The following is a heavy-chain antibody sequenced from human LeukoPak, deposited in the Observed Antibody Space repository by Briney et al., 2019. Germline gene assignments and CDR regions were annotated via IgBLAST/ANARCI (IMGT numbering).Heavy chain of an antibody. CDR3: ARSGRIWYYYGMDV. D-gene: IGHD1-26*01. V-gene: IGHV3-30*04. Sequence: GGSLRLSCAASGFTFSSYAMHWVRQAPGKGLEWVAVISYDGSNKYYADSVKGRFTISRDNSKNTLYLQMNSLRAEDTAVYYCARSGRIWYYYGMDVWGQGTLVTVSS. CDR1: GFTFSSYA. J-gene: IGHJ6*02. CDR2: ISYDGSNK.